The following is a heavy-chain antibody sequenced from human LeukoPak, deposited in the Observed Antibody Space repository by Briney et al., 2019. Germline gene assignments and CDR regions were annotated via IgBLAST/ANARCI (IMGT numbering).Heavy chain of an antibody. CDR1: GFSFSTFW. V-gene: IGHV3-7*01. D-gene: IGHD5-18*01. J-gene: IGHJ1*01. Sequence: GGSLRLSCAASGFSFSTFWISWVRRAPGKGLEWVANTKGDDSEKYYVESVQGRFTISRDNAKNSLYLHMNSLRAEDTALYYCARSGYSYALDHWGQGSLVVVSS. CDR3: ARSGYSYALDH. CDR2: TKGDDSEK.